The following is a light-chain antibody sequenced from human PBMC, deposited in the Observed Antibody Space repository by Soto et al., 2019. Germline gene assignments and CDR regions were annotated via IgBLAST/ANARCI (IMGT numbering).Light chain of an antibody. Sequence: DIEMTQSPSSLSASVGDRVTIACRASQSISNYLNWYQHKPGKVPKLLIYAASSLQSGVPTRFSGSGSGTDFTLTISSLQPEDFATYYCQQSYGIPLTFGGGTKVEIK. CDR1: QSISNY. J-gene: IGKJ4*01. CDR2: AAS. CDR3: QQSYGIPLT. V-gene: IGKV1-39*01.